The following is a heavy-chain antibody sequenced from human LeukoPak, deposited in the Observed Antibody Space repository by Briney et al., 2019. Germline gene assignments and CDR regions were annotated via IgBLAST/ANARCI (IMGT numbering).Heavy chain of an antibody. V-gene: IGHV4-39*07. CDR3: AREAMKGPMVRGVIYYFDY. J-gene: IGHJ4*02. D-gene: IGHD3-10*01. CDR2: IYYGENT. Sequence: SETLSLTCTVSGGSISSGPYYWGWIRQPPGKGLEWIGNIYYGENTYYNPSLKSRVTMSVDTSKNQFSLKLSSVTAADTAVYYCAREAMKGPMVRGVIYYFDYWGQGTLVTVSS. CDR1: GGSISSGPYY.